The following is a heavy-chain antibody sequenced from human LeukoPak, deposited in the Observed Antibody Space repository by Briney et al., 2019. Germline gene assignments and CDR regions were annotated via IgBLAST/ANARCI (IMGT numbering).Heavy chain of an antibody. D-gene: IGHD3-10*01. CDR1: GFTFSSYA. Sequence: GGSLRLSCAASGFTFSSYAMHWVRQAPGKGLEWVAVISYDGSNKYYADSVKGRFTISRDNSKNTLYLQMNSLRAEDTAVYYCARDKSRYGSGSYLGYWGQGTLVTVSS. J-gene: IGHJ4*02. CDR2: ISYDGSNK. V-gene: IGHV3-30-3*01. CDR3: ARDKSRYGSGSYLGY.